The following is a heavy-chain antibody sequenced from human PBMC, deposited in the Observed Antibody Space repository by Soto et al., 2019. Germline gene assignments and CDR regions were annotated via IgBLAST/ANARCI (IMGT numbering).Heavy chain of an antibody. D-gene: IGHD2-2*01. V-gene: IGHV1-46*01. CDR3: VREASMSYVFDY. Sequence: QVQLVQSGAEVKKPGASVEVSCKASGYTFINYYMHWVRQAPAEGLEWMGMISPSDGAKIYAQRFQGRVTMTRDMSTTTVYMALSSLRSEDTAVYYCVREASMSYVFDYWGQGALVAVSS. CDR2: ISPSDGAK. J-gene: IGHJ4*02. CDR1: GYTFINYY.